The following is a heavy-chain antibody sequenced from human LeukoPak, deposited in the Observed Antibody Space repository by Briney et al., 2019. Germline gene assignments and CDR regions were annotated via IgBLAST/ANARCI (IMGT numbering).Heavy chain of an antibody. CDR3: AKDQYYYDSSGLDY. Sequence: GGSLRLSCAASGSTFSSYGMNWVRQAPGKGLEWVAVISYDGSNKYYADSVKGRFTISRDNSKNTLYLQMNSLRAEDTAVYYCAKDQYYYDSSGLDYWGQGTLVTVSS. CDR1: GSTFSSYG. CDR2: ISYDGSNK. J-gene: IGHJ4*02. V-gene: IGHV3-30*18. D-gene: IGHD3-22*01.